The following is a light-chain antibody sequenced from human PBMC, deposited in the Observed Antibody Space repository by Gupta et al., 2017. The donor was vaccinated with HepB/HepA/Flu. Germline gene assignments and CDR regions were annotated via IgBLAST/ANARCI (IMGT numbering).Light chain of an antibody. Sequence: DIQMTQSPSILSASIGGRVTITCRASQSIGTWLAWYQQKPGKAPKLLIYKASSLGSGVPSRFSGSESGTEFTLTISSLQPDDFATYYCQQDHIYPWTFGQGTKVEIK. CDR2: KAS. CDR1: QSIGTW. J-gene: IGKJ1*01. V-gene: IGKV1-5*03. CDR3: QQDHIYPWT.